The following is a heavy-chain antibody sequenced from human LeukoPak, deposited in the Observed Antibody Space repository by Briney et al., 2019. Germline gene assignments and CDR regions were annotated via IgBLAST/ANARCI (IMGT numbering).Heavy chain of an antibody. CDR1: GFTFSSYS. D-gene: IGHD2-2*01. CDR3: ARDEADCSSTSCYPDFDY. CDR2: ISSSSSYI. V-gene: IGHV3-21*01. Sequence: GGSLRLSCAASGFTFSSYSMNWVRLAPGKGLEWVSSISSSSSYIYYADSVKGRFTISRDNAKNSLYLQMNSLRAEDTAVYYCARDEADCSSTSCYPDFDYWGQGTLVTVSS. J-gene: IGHJ4*02.